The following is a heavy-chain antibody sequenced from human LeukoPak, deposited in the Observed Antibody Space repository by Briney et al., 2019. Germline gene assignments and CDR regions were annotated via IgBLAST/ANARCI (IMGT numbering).Heavy chain of an antibody. D-gene: IGHD3-9*01. CDR1: GFTFSSYS. Sequence: GGSLRLSCAASGFTFSSYSMNWVRQAPGKGLEWVSSISSSSSYIYYADSVKGRFTISRDNAKNSLYLQMNSLRAEDTAVYYCARFATYYDILTGYANYYYYGMDVWGQGTTVTVSS. V-gene: IGHV3-21*01. CDR2: ISSSSSYI. CDR3: ARFATYYDILTGYANYYYYGMDV. J-gene: IGHJ6*02.